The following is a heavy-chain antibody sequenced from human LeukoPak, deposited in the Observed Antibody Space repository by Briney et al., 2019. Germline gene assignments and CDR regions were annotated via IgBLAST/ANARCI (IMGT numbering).Heavy chain of an antibody. J-gene: IGHJ4*02. CDR3: AKDREQWLVRGGDYFDY. D-gene: IGHD6-19*01. V-gene: IGHV3-23*01. CDR2: ISGSGGST. CDR1: GFTFSSYS. Sequence: PGGSLRLSCAASGFTFSSYSMNWVRQAPGKGLEWVSAISGSGGSTYYADSVKGRFTISRDNSKNTLYLQMNSLRAEDTAVYYCAKDREQWLVRGGDYFDYWGQGTLVTVSS.